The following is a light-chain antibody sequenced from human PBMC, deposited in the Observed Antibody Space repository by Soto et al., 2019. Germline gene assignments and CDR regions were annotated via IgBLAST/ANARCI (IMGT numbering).Light chain of an antibody. CDR2: GAS. CDR1: QSVNHN. V-gene: IGKV3-15*01. J-gene: IGKJ5*01. Sequence: DRVMTQSPATLSASPGESTTLSCRASQSVNHNLAWYHQKPGQPPRLLIYGASSRAPGVPDRFSGSGTGTDFTLTISRLQSEDFGVYYCHKYNNWPPNTFGQGTRLEIK. CDR3: HKYNNWPPNT.